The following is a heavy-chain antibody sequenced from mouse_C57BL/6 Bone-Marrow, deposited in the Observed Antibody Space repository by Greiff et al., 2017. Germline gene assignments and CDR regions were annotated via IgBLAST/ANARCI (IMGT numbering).Heavy chain of an antibody. CDR2: IYPRRGNT. Sequence: VQLQQSGAELARPGASVKLSCKASGYTFTSSGISWVKQRTGQGLEWIGEIYPRRGNTYYNEKFKGKATLTADKYSSTAYMEFSSLTSEDSGVYFCDYYGSSYIDYWGQGTTLTVSS. V-gene: IGHV1-81*01. J-gene: IGHJ2*01. D-gene: IGHD1-1*01. CDR1: GYTFTSSG. CDR3: DYYGSSYIDY.